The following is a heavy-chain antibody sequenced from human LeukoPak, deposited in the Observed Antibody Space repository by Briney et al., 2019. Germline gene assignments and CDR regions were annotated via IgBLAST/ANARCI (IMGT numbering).Heavy chain of an antibody. D-gene: IGHD4-11*01. CDR1: GYMVTTYS. J-gene: IGHJ4*02. Sequence: ASVKVSCTASGYMVTTYSISWLRQAPGHGFEWLGWISGGNTNYVQRFQGKVTMTRDTSTNTAYVQLKSLRSDDTAVYFCSRGRGAVKTTVFKAHYFDYWGQGTLVTVPS. CDR2: ISGGNT. V-gene: IGHV1-18*01. CDR3: SRGRGAVKTTVFKAHYFDY.